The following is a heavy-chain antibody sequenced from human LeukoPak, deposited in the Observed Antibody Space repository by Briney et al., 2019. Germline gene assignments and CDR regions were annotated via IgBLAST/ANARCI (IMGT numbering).Heavy chain of an antibody. V-gene: IGHV4-59*01. CDR2: IYYSGST. D-gene: IGHD4-17*01. CDR1: GDSISSYY. Sequence: PSETLSLTCTVSGDSISSYYWSWIRQPPGKGLEWIGYIYYSGSTNYNPSLKSRVTISVDTSKNQFSLKLSSVTAADTAVYYCARDSTVYGDYNWFDPWGQGTLVTVSS. CDR3: ARDSTVYGDYNWFDP. J-gene: IGHJ5*02.